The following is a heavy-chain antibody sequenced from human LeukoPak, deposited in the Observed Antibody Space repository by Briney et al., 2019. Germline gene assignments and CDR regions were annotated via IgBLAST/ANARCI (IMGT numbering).Heavy chain of an antibody. Sequence: ASVKVSCKASGGTFSSYAISWVRQAPGQGLEWMGGIIPIFGTANYAQKFQGRVTVTADESTSTAYMELSSLRSEDTAVYYCARANSGSYKEFDYWGQGTLVTVSS. V-gene: IGHV1-69*13. CDR2: IIPIFGTA. J-gene: IGHJ4*02. CDR3: ARANSGSYKEFDY. CDR1: GGTFSSYA. D-gene: IGHD1-26*01.